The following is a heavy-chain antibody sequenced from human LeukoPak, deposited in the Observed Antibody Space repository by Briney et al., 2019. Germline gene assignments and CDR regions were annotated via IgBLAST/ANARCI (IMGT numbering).Heavy chain of an antibody. CDR2: IYHSGST. D-gene: IGHD6-19*01. V-gene: IGHV4-30-2*01. Sequence: PSQTLSLTCAVSGGSISSGGYSWSWIRQPPGKGLEWIGYIYHSGSTNYNPSLKSRVTISVDTSKNQFSLKLSSVTAADTAVYYCARVTVAGTFGYYYYGMDVWGQGTTVTVSS. J-gene: IGHJ6*02. CDR3: ARVTVAGTFGYYYYGMDV. CDR1: GGSISSGGYS.